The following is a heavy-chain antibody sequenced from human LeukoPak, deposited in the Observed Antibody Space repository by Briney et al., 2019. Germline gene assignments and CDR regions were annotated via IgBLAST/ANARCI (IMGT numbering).Heavy chain of an antibody. Sequence: SQTLSLTCTVSGGSISSGGYYWSWIRQHPGKGLEWSGYIYYSGSTYYNPSLKSRVTISVDTSKNQFSLKLSSVTAADTAVYYCARSMVRGVIIRAGFDPWGQGTLVTVSS. D-gene: IGHD3-10*01. V-gene: IGHV4-31*03. CDR1: GGSISSGGYY. J-gene: IGHJ5*02. CDR3: ARSMVRGVIIRAGFDP. CDR2: IYYSGST.